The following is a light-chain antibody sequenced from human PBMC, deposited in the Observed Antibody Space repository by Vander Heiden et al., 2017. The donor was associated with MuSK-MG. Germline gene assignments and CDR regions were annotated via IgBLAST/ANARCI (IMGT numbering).Light chain of an antibody. J-gene: IGKJ4*01. CDR1: QSISSY. V-gene: IGKV1-39*01. Sequence: DIQMTQSPSSLSASVGDRVTITCRARQSISSYLNWYQQKPGKAPKLLIYAASSLQSGVPSRFSGSGSGTDFTLTISRLQPEDFATYYCQQSDSTPLTFGGGTKVEIK. CDR3: QQSDSTPLT. CDR2: AAS.